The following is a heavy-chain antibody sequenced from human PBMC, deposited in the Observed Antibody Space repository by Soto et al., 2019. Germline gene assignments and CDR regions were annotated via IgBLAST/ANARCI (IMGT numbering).Heavy chain of an antibody. CDR2: IRGDGGQT. CDR3: ARDVGLGSDDCFAY. CDR1: GFTFSSYG. D-gene: IGHD5-12*01. J-gene: IGHJ4*02. V-gene: IGHV3-23*01. Sequence: PGGSLRLSCTASGFTFSSYGMGWVRQAPGKGLQWVSTIRGDGGQTHYTDSVKGRFSISRDNSKNTVYLQMDSLRAEDTAMYFCARDVGLGSDDCFAYWGQGTQVTVSS.